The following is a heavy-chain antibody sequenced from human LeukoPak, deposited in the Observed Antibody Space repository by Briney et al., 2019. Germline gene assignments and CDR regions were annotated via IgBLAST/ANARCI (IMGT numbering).Heavy chain of an antibody. Sequence: GGSLRLSCAASGFTFSSYSMNWVRQAPGKGLEWVSYILSSSATIYYADSVKGRFIISRDNSKNTLYLQMNSLRAEDTAVYYCARDRYYYDSSGYYLTFPDYWGQGTLVTVSS. CDR1: GFTFSSYS. D-gene: IGHD3-22*01. V-gene: IGHV3-48*01. CDR2: ILSSSATI. CDR3: ARDRYYYDSSGYYLTFPDY. J-gene: IGHJ4*02.